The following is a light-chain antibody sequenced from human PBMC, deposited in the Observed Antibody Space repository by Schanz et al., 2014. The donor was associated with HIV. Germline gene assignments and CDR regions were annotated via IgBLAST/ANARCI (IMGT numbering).Light chain of an antibody. CDR2: DVS. V-gene: IGLV2-14*03. CDR3: QSYDSGLSGVV. Sequence: QSALTQPASVSGSPGQSITISCIGTSTDIGGYNYVSWYQQHPATAPKLILYDVSRRPSGISNRFSGSKSGNTASLTISGLQAEDEADYYCQSYDSGLSGVVFGGGTQLTVL. CDR1: STDIGGYNY. J-gene: IGLJ2*01.